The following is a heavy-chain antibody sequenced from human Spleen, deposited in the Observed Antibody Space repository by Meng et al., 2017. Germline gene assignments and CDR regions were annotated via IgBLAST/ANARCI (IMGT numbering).Heavy chain of an antibody. CDR2: MNPNSGNT. CDR1: GYTFTGSY. J-gene: IGHJ4*02. V-gene: IGHV1-8*02. D-gene: IGHD7-27*01. Sequence: ASVKVSCKASGYTFTGSYMHWVRQAPGQGLEWMGWMNPNSGNTGYAQKFQGRVTMTRDTSTSTAYMELSSLRSEDTAVYYCATKYGNWGFDYWGQGTLVTVSS. CDR3: ATKYGNWGFDY.